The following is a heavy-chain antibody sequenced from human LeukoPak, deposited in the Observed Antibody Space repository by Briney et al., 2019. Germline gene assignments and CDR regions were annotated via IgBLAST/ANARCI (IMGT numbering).Heavy chain of an antibody. V-gene: IGHV3-30*02. CDR1: GFTFSSYG. CDR2: IRYDGSNK. D-gene: IGHD6-13*01. Sequence: GGSLRLSCAASGFTFSSYGMHWVRQAPGKGLEWVAFIRYDGSNKYYADSVKGRFTISRDNSKNTLYLQMNSLRAEDTAVYYCARDLASSWYHYYCYGMDVWGQGTTVTVSS. J-gene: IGHJ6*02. CDR3: ARDLASSWYHYYCYGMDV.